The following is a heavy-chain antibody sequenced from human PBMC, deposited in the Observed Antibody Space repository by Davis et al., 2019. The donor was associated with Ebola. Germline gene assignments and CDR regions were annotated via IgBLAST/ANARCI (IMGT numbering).Heavy chain of an antibody. CDR2: IYTSGST. D-gene: IGHD2-15*01. Sequence: SETLSLTCTVSGGSISSYYWSWIRQPAGKGLEWIGHIYTSGSTNYNPSLKSRVTISVDTSKNQFSLKLSSVTAADTAVYYCARGVVAVTLDGMDVWGQGTTVTVSS. CDR1: GGSISSYY. J-gene: IGHJ6*02. V-gene: IGHV4-4*07. CDR3: ARGVVAVTLDGMDV.